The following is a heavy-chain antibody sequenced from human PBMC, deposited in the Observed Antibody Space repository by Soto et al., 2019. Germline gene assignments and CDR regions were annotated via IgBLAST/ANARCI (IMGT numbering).Heavy chain of an antibody. CDR1: GGSFSGYY. D-gene: IGHD6-13*01. V-gene: IGHV4-34*01. J-gene: IGHJ4*02. CDR3: ARTLIAAAGTNPYFDY. CDR2: INHSGST. Sequence: SETLSLTCAVYGGSFSGYYWSWIRQPPGKGLEWIGEINHSGSTNYNPSLKSRVTISVDTSKNQISLKLSSVTAADTAVYYCARTLIAAAGTNPYFDYWGQGTLVTVSS.